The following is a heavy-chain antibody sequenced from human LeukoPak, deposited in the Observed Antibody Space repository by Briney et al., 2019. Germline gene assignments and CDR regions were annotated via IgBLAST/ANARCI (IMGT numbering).Heavy chain of an antibody. J-gene: IGHJ4*02. CDR2: ISSSGSTI. CDR1: GFTFSSYE. CDR3: ARESCSGGSCYLDY. D-gene: IGHD2-15*01. V-gene: IGHV3-48*03. Sequence: QPGGSLRLSCAASGFTFSSYEMSWVRQAPGKGLEWVSYISSSGSTIYYADSVKGRFTISRDNAKNSLYLQMNSLRAEDTAVYYCARESCSGGSCYLDYWGQGTLVTVSS.